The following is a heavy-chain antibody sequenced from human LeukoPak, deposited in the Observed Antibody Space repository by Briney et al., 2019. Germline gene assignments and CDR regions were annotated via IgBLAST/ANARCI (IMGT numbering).Heavy chain of an antibody. Sequence: SETLSLTCTVSGGSISSYYWSWLRQPPGKGLEWIGYIYYSGSTNYNPSLKSRVTISVDTSKNQFSLKLSSVTAADTAVYYCARVYCSSTSCYTYAFDIWGQGTMVTVTS. CDR2: IYYSGST. V-gene: IGHV4-59*01. CDR1: GGSISSYY. D-gene: IGHD2-2*02. CDR3: ARVYCSSTSCYTYAFDI. J-gene: IGHJ3*02.